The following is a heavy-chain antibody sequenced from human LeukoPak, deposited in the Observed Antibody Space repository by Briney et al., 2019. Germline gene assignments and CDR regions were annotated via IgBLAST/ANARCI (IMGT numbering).Heavy chain of an antibody. CDR3: ARGLVNIPRTVVPAAGGY. CDR2: MNPNSGNT. J-gene: IGHJ4*02. Sequence: ASVKVSCKASGYTFTSYDINWVRQGTGQGLEWMGWMNPNSGNTGYAQKFQGRVTMTRNTSISTAYMELSSLRSEDTAVYYCARGLVNIPRTVVPAAGGYWGQGTLVTVSS. CDR1: GYTFTSYD. D-gene: IGHD2-2*01. V-gene: IGHV1-8*01.